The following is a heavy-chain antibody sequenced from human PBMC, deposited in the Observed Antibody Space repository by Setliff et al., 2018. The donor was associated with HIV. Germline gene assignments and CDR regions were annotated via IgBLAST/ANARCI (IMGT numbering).Heavy chain of an antibody. V-gene: IGHV4-30-4*08. CDR1: GGSISSGNNY. CDR3: ARDPAVASREVAFDI. CDR2: IYYSGNT. D-gene: IGHD2-21*01. J-gene: IGHJ3*02. Sequence: SETLSLTCTVSGGSISSGNNYWSWIRQPPGKGLEWIAYIYYSGNTYYNPSLKSRATISVDTSKDQFSLKLNSVTVADTAVYYCARDPAVASREVAFDIWGQGTMVTVSS.